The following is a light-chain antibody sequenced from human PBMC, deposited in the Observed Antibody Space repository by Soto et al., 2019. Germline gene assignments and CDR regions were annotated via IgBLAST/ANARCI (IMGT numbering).Light chain of an antibody. CDR3: QQYKSYSPIT. Sequence: IQLTQSPSTLSASAGDRLTITCQASQSILTWLAWYQQKPGKAPKLLVYDASNLQSGVPSRFSGSVSGTELTLTISSLQTDDFATYYCQQYKSYSPITFGQGTRLEIK. CDR1: QSILTW. V-gene: IGKV1-5*01. CDR2: DAS. J-gene: IGKJ5*01.